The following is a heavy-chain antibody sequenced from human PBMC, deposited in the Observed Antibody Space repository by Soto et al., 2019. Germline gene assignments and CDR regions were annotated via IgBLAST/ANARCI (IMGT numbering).Heavy chain of an antibody. J-gene: IGHJ4*02. CDR2: INPNSGGT. Sequence: VSVKVSCKASGYTFTGYYMHGVRQAPGQGLEWMGWINPNSGGTNYAQKFQGRVTMTRDTSISTAYMELSRLRSDDTAVYYCARDMVRGVKYVYWGQGTLVTVSS. CDR1: GYTFTGYY. V-gene: IGHV1-2*02. CDR3: ARDMVRGVKYVY. D-gene: IGHD3-10*01.